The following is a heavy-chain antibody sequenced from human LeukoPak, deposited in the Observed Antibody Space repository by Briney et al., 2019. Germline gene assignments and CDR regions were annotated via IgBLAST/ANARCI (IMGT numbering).Heavy chain of an antibody. J-gene: IGHJ4*02. CDR2: VYYSGST. D-gene: IGHD3-9*01. CDR1: GGSISSYY. Sequence: SETLSLTCTVSGGSISSYYWSWIRQPPGKGLEWIGYVYYSGSTNYNPSLKSRVTISVDTSKNQFSLKLSSVTAADTAVYYCARGRLDYDILTGYPYYFDYWGQGTLVTVSS. CDR3: ARGRLDYDILTGYPYYFDY. V-gene: IGHV4-59*01.